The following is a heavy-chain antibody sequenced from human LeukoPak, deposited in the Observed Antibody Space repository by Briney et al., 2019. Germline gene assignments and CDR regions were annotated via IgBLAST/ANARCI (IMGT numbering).Heavy chain of an antibody. CDR3: TRVKAAAGTGEVDY. Sequence: GGSLRLSCTASGFTFGDYAMSWFRQAPGKGLEWVGFIRSKAYGGTTEYAASVKGRFTISRDDSKSIAYLQMNSLKTEDTAVYYCTRVKAAAGTGEVDYWGQGTLVTVSS. CDR1: GFTFGDYA. V-gene: IGHV3-49*03. D-gene: IGHD6-13*01. CDR2: IRSKAYGGTT. J-gene: IGHJ4*02.